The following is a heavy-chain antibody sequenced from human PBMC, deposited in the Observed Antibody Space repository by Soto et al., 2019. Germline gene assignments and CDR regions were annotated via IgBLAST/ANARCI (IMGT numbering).Heavy chain of an antibody. CDR3: AYYDILTGYYP. CDR2: ISGSGGST. D-gene: IGHD3-9*01. J-gene: IGHJ5*02. CDR1: GFTFSSYS. V-gene: IGHV3-23*01. Sequence: GGSLILSCAASGFTFSSYSMSWVRQAPGKGLEWVSAISGSGGSTYYADSVKGRFTISRDNSKNTLYLQMNSLRAEDTAVYYCAYYDILTGYYPWGQGTLVTVSS.